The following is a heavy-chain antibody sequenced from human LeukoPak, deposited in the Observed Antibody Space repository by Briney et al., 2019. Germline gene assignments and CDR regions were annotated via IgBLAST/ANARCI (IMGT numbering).Heavy chain of an antibody. V-gene: IGHV4-39*07. CDR3: ARVRSGSYFGRGYFDY. D-gene: IGHD1-26*01. CDR1: GGSISSSSHY. CDR2: IYYSGNT. J-gene: IGHJ4*02. Sequence: SETLSLTCTVSGGSISSSSHYWGWIRQPPGKGLEWIGSIYYSGNTYYNPSLKSRVTISVDTSKNQFSLKLSSVTAADTAVYYCARVRSGSYFGRGYFDYWGQGTLVTVSS.